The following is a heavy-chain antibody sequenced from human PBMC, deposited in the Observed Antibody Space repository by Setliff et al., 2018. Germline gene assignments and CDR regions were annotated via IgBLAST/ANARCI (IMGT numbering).Heavy chain of an antibody. Sequence: SETLSLTCTVSGYSISSGHYWGWIRQPPGKGLEWIGSIYYSGSTYYNPSLKSRVSISVDTSKNQFSLKVSSVTAADTAVYYCARSFSRREKFLLDYWGQGALVTVSS. J-gene: IGHJ4*02. CDR3: ARSFSRREKFLLDY. V-gene: IGHV4-38-2*02. CDR2: IYYSGST. CDR1: GYSISSGHY.